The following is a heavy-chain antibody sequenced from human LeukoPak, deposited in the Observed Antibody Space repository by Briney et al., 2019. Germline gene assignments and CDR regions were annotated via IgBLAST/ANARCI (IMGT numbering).Heavy chain of an antibody. D-gene: IGHD1-26*01. Sequence: PGGSLRLSCSASGFTFSTYSMNWVRQAPGKGLEWVSCISSSSSYISYADSVKGRFTISRDNAKNSLFLQMNSLRAEDTAVYYCARERVGAYDYWGQGTLVTVSS. V-gene: IGHV3-21*01. CDR3: ARERVGAYDY. CDR2: ISSSSSYI. J-gene: IGHJ4*02. CDR1: GFTFSTYS.